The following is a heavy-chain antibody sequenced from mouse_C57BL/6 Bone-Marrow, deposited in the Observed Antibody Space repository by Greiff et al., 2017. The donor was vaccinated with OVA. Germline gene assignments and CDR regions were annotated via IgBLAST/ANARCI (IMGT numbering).Heavy chain of an antibody. J-gene: IGHJ3*01. CDR1: GFTFSSYA. D-gene: IGHD4-1*01. CDR3: ARELGRYWFAY. CDR2: ISDGGSYT. V-gene: IGHV5-4*01. Sequence: EVQLQESGGGLVKPGGSLKLSCAASGFTFSSYAMSWVRQTPEKRLEWVATISDGGSYTYYPDNVKGRFTISRDNAKNNLYLQMSHLKSEDTAMYYCARELGRYWFAYWGQGTLVTVSA.